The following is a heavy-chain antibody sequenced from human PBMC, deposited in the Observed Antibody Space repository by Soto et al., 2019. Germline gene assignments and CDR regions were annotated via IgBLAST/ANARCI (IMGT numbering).Heavy chain of an antibody. D-gene: IGHD4-17*01. CDR3: SRYTVTTYFDP. J-gene: IGHJ5*02. CDR2: IIPILGIA. Sequence: QVQLVQSGAEVKKPGSSVKGSCNASGCTFSSYTISWVRQAPGQGLEWMGRIIPILGIANYAQKFQGRVTITADQPTSTAYMELSSLRSEDTAVYYCSRYTVTTYFDPWGQGTLVTVSS. V-gene: IGHV1-69*02. CDR1: GCTFSSYT.